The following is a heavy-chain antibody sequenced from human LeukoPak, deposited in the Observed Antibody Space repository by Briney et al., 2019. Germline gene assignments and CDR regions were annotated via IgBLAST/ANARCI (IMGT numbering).Heavy chain of an antibody. CDR3: ARYIVSYPHDAFDI. CDR2: IYYSGST. V-gene: IGHV4-61*01. CDR1: GYSISSDYY. D-gene: IGHD1-26*01. J-gene: IGHJ3*02. Sequence: SETLSLTCTVSGYSISSDYYWGWIRQPPGKGLEWIGYIYYSGSTSYNPSLKSRVTISVDTSKKQFSLKLSSVTAADTAFYYCARYIVSYPHDAFDIWGQGTMVTVSS.